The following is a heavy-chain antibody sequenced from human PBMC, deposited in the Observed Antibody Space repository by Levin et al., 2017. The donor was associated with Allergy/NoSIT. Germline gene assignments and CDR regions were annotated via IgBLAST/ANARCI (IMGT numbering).Heavy chain of an antibody. Sequence: SQTLSLTCAVYGGSFSGYYWSWIRQPPGRGLEWIGEINHSGSTKYNPSLKSRVIISADTSENQFSLKLNSLTAADTAVYYCARGRGGFGGTASHLDHYYGMDVWGMDVWGQGTTVSVSS. D-gene: IGHD4-17*01. CDR2: INHSGST. CDR3: ARGRGGFGGTASHLDHYYGMDVWGMDV. J-gene: IGHJ6*02. V-gene: IGHV4-34*01. CDR1: GGSFSGYY.